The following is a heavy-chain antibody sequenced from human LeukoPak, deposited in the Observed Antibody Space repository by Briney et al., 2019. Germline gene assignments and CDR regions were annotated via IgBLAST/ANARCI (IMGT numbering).Heavy chain of an antibody. V-gene: IGHV1-18*01. CDR3: ARSGHTRSWWDSESQYSPRGDY. CDR2: VCAYNGNT. CDR1: GYSSTIYV. D-gene: IGHD1-26*01. Sequence: ASVKVSCKASGYSSTIYVISWVRPAPGQGLEWMGWVCAYNGNTNYARKFQGRVTMTTDTSTSTAYMELRSLRSDDTAVYYCARSGHTRSWWDSESQYSPRGDYWGQGTLVTVSS. J-gene: IGHJ4*02.